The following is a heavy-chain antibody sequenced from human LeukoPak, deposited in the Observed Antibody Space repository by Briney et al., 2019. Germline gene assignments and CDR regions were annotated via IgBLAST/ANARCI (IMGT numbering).Heavy chain of an antibody. CDR2: ISAYNGNT. Sequence: GASVKVSCKASGYTFTSYGISWVRQAPGQGLEWMGWISAYNGNTNYAQKLQGRVTMTTDTSTSTAYMELRSLRSDDTAVYYCARDFWADKKSGWYPGYYYYYGMDVWGQGTTVTVSS. J-gene: IGHJ6*02. CDR1: GYTFTSYG. V-gene: IGHV1-18*01. D-gene: IGHD6-19*01. CDR3: ARDFWADKKSGWYPGYYYYYGMDV.